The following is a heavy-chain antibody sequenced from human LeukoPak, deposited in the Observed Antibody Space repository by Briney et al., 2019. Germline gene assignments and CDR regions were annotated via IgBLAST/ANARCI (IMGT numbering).Heavy chain of an antibody. J-gene: IGHJ3*02. CDR2: ISYDGSNK. V-gene: IGHV3-30*18. CDR1: GFTFSSYG. Sequence: GGSLRLSCAASGFTFSSYGMHWVRQAPGKGLEWVAVISYDGSNKYYADSVKGRFTISRDNSKNTLYLQMNSLRAEDTAVYYCAKDLGSSDGKPDYGDYVDALDIWGQGTMVTVSS. CDR3: AKDLGSSDGKPDYGDYVDALDI. D-gene: IGHD4-17*01.